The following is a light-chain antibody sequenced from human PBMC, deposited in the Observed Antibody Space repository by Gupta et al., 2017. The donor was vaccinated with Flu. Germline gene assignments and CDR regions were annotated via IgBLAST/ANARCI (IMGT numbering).Light chain of an antibody. CDR1: QSGSRH. V-gene: IGKV3-15*01. CDR3: QQYDKWPPWT. CDR2: GGS. J-gene: IGKJ1*01. Sequence: RATLSCRARQSGSRHRAWYQQKPGQAPRLLIDGGSIRATGIPARFSGSGSGTECTLTISSLQSEDFAVYYCQQYDKWPPWTFGQGTKVEIK.